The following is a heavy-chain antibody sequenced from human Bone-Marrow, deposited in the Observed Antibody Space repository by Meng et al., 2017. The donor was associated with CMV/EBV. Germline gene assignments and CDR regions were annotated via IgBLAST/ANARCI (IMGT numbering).Heavy chain of an antibody. CDR1: GGSISSYY. D-gene: IGHD2-2*01. Sequence: SGTLCLTCTASGGSISSYYWSWIRQPPGKGLEWIGYIHYRGSTNYNPSPKSRVTKSVHTTKSQFSLKLSSVTAADTAVYYWAGSPCGYCSRTTETYGMDVWGQGTTVTVSS. J-gene: IGHJ6*02. V-gene: IGHV4-59*01. CDR3: AGSPCGYCSRTTETYGMDV. CDR2: IHYRGST.